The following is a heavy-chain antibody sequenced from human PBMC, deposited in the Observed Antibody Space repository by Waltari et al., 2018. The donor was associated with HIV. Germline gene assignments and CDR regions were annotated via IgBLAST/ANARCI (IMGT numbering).Heavy chain of an antibody. CDR1: GGTFSSYA. J-gene: IGHJ4*02. CDR3: ARSYYYDSSGYYSDY. V-gene: IGHV1-69*04. Sequence: QVQLVQSGAEVKKPGSSVKVSCKASGGTFSSYAISWVRQAPGQGLEWMGRISHIRGIANYAQKVQGRGTITADKSTSTAYMELSSLRSEDTAVYYCARSYYYDSSGYYSDYWGQGTLVTVSS. CDR2: ISHIRGIA. D-gene: IGHD3-22*01.